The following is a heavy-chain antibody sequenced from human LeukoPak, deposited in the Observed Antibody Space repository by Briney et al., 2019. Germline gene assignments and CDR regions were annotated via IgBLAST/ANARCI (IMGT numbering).Heavy chain of an antibody. Sequence: ASVKVSCKASGYTFTGHFLHWVRQAPGQGLEWMGWINPNSGGTNYAQKFQGRVTMTGDTSISTAYMELSRLRSDDTAVYYCARDREEYVLDVWGKGTTVTVSS. J-gene: IGHJ6*04. CDR3: ARDREEYVLDV. CDR1: GYTFTGHF. D-gene: IGHD2/OR15-2a*01. V-gene: IGHV1-2*02. CDR2: INPNSGGT.